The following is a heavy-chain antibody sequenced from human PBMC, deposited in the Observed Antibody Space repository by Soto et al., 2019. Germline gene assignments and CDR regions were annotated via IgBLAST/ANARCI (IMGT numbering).Heavy chain of an antibody. CDR2: ISGSGGST. CDR1: GFTFSSYA. D-gene: IGHD3-22*01. CDR3: AKRRYDSSGYYQY. V-gene: IGHV3-23*01. Sequence: LRLSFVASGFTFSSYAMSWVRQAPGKGLEWVSAISGSGGSTYYADSVKGRFTISRDNSKNTLYLQMNSLRAEDTAVYYCAKRRYDSSGYYQYWGQGTLVTVSS. J-gene: IGHJ4*02.